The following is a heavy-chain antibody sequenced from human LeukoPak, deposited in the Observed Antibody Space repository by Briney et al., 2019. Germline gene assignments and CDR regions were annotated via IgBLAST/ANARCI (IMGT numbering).Heavy chain of an antibody. V-gene: IGHV4-39*01. CDR3: ARLRFDFWSGYAHPYFDY. D-gene: IGHD3-3*01. J-gene: IGHJ4*02. CDR2: IYYSGIT. Sequence: SETLSLTCTVSVGSISSSSYSWGWIRQPPGEGLEWNGCIYYSGITYYNPSLKRRVTISVDTSKIQFSLKLSSVAATDTAVYFCARLRFDFWSGYAHPYFDYWGQGTLVTVSS. CDR1: VGSISSSSYS.